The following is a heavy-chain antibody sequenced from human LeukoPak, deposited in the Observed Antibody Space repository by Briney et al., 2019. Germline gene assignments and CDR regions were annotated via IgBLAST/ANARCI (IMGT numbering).Heavy chain of an antibody. Sequence: ASVKVSCKASGYTFTSYGISWVRQAPGQGLEWMGWISAYNGNTNYAQKLQGRVTMTTNTSTSTAYMELRSLRSEDTAVYYCATVKASDYYDSSGYYYWGQGTLVTVSS. V-gene: IGHV1-18*01. CDR3: ATVKASDYYDSSGYYY. CDR2: ISAYNGNT. J-gene: IGHJ4*02. CDR1: GYTFTSYG. D-gene: IGHD3-22*01.